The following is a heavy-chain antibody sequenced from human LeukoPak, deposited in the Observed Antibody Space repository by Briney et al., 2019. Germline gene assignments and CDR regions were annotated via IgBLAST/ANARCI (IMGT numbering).Heavy chain of an antibody. CDR1: GFTFSSYS. V-gene: IGHV3-21*04. CDR3: ARGFSSSDRYYYYYGMDV. J-gene: IGHJ6*02. CDR2: ISSSSSYI. D-gene: IGHD6-6*01. Sequence: GGSLRLSCAASGFTFSSYSMNWVRQAPGKGLKWVSSISSSSSYIYYADSVKGRFTISRDNAKNSLYLQMNSLRAEDTAVYYCARGFSSSDRYYYYYGMDVWGQGTTVTVSS.